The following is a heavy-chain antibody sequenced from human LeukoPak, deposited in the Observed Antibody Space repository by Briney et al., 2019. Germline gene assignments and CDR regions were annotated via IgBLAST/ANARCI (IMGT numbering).Heavy chain of an antibody. J-gene: IGHJ4*02. CDR3: ARNSSSGGGYFDY. CDR2: IYYSGGT. Sequence: PSETLSLTCTVSGGSISSSSYYWGWIRQPPGKGLEWIGSIYYSGGTYYNPSLKSRVTTSVDTSKNQFSLKLSSVTAADTAVYYCARNSSSGGGYFDYWGQGTLVTVSS. V-gene: IGHV4-39*01. CDR1: GGSISSSSYY. D-gene: IGHD6-6*01.